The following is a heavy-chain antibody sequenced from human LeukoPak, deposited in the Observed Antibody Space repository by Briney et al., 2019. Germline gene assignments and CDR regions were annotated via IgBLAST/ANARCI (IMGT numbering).Heavy chain of an antibody. CDR2: IIPIFGTA. J-gene: IGHJ4*02. V-gene: IGHV1-69*13. CDR3: ARDLDYGDYPYNFDY. Sequence: ASVKVSCKASGGTFSSYAISWVRQAPGQGLEWMGGIIPIFGTANYAQKFQGRVTITADESTSTAYMELSSLRSEDTAVYYCARDLDYGDYPYNFDYWGQGTLVTVSS. D-gene: IGHD4-17*01. CDR1: GGTFSSYA.